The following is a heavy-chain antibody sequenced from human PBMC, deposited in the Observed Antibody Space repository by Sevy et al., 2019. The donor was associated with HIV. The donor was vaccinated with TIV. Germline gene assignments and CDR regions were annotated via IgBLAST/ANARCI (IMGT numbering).Heavy chain of an antibody. J-gene: IGHJ6*02. CDR3: ARDHVVVVAATFRYYYYGMDV. Sequence: GGSLRLSCAASGFTFSSYAMHWVRQAPGKGLEWVAVISYDGSNKYYADSVKDRFTISRDNSKNTLYLQMNSLRAEDTAVYYCARDHVVVVAATFRYYYYGMDVWGQGTTVTVSS. D-gene: IGHD2-15*01. V-gene: IGHV3-30-3*01. CDR1: GFTFSSYA. CDR2: ISYDGSNK.